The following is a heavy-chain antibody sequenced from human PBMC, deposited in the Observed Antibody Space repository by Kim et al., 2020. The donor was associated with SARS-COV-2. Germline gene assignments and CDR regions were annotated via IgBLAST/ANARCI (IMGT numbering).Heavy chain of an antibody. V-gene: IGHV7-4-1*02. CDR3: ARVRGTIFGVVILGGWFDP. J-gene: IGHJ5*02. CDR1: GYTFTSYA. Sequence: ASVKVSCKASGYTFTSYAMNWVRQAPGQGLEWMGWINTNTGNPTYAQGFTGRFVFSLDTSVSTAYLQISSLKAEDTAVYYCARVRGTIFGVVILGGWFDPWGQGSLGTVSS. CDR2: INTNTGNP. D-gene: IGHD3-3*01.